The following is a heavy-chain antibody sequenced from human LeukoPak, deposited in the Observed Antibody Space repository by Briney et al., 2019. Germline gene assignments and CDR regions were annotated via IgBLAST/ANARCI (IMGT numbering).Heavy chain of an antibody. CDR2: IRYDGSNK. J-gene: IGHJ4*02. CDR1: GFTFSSYG. V-gene: IGHV3-30*02. CDR3: ANSYPNRMVRVNFDY. Sequence: GGSLRLSCAASGFTFSSYGMHWVRQAPGKGLEWVAFIRYDGSNKYYADFVKGRFTISRDNSKNTLYLQMNSLRAEDTAVYYCANSYPNRMVRVNFDYWGQGTLVTVPS. D-gene: IGHD3-10*01.